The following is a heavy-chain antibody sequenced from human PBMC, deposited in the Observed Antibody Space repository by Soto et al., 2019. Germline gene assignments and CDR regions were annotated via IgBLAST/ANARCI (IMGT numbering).Heavy chain of an antibody. V-gene: IGHV3-30*18. CDR3: AKDNLRRAVTTLIDY. CDR1: GFTFSSYG. CDR2: ISYDGSNK. J-gene: IGHJ4*02. D-gene: IGHD4-17*01. Sequence: GGSLRLSCAASGFTFSSYGMHWVRQAPGKGLEWVAVISYDGSNKYYADSVKGRFTISRDNSKNMLYLQMNSLRAEDTAVYYCAKDNLRRAVTTLIDYWGQGTLVTVSS.